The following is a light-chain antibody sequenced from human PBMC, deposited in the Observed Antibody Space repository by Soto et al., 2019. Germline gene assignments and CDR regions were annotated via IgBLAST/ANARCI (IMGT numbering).Light chain of an antibody. CDR1: QRVSSTY. J-gene: IGKJ2*01. CDR3: QHYGNSPPYT. CDR2: GAS. V-gene: IGKV3-20*01. Sequence: EIVLTQSPGTLSLSPGERATLSCRASQRVSSTYLAWYHHKPGQAPRLLIYGASRRATGVPDRFGGSGSGTDFTLTISRLEPEDFAVYYCQHYGNSPPYTFGQGTKLEIK.